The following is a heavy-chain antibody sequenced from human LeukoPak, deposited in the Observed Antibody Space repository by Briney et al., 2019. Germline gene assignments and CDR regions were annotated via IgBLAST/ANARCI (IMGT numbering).Heavy chain of an antibody. CDR1: GFTFSSYA. V-gene: IGHV3-23*01. Sequence: GGSLRLSCAASGFTFSSYAMSWVRQAPGKGLEWVSAISGSGGSTYYADSVKGRFTISRDNSKNTLYLQMNSLRAEDTAVYYCAKGNMIVVVYYVDYWGQGTLVTVSS. CDR3: AKGNMIVVVYYVDY. D-gene: IGHD3-22*01. CDR2: ISGSGGST. J-gene: IGHJ4*02.